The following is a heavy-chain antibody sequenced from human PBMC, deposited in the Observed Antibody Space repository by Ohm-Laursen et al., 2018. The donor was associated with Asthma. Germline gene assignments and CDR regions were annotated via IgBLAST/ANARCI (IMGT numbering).Heavy chain of an antibody. V-gene: IGHV4-59*02. CDR2: MHSSGGA. CDR3: ARLDWVRSMFDS. Sequence: SETLSLTCTVSGGSVSGFYWSWVRQAPGRELEWIAYMHSSGGANYNPSLESRVTLSIDASKNQVSLSLRSMTAADTALYFCARLDWVRSMFDSWGPGIQVLVSS. D-gene: IGHD3-9*01. J-gene: IGHJ4*02. CDR1: GGSVSGFY.